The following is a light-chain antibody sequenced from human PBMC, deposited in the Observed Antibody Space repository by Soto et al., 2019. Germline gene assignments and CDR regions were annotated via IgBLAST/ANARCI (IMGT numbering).Light chain of an antibody. J-gene: IGLJ1*01. CDR1: SSDVGGYNY. V-gene: IGLV2-14*01. CDR2: EVS. Sequence: QSALTQPASVSGSPGQSITISCTRTSSDVGGYNYVSWYQQHPGKAPKLMIYEVSNRPSGVSNRFSGSKSGNTASLTISGLQAEDEAEYYCSSYTSSSTRVFGTGTKVTVL. CDR3: SSYTSSSTRV.